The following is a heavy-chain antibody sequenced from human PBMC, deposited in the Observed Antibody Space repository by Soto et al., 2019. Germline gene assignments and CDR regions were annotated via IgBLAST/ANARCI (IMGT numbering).Heavy chain of an antibody. CDR1: GDTFSSYA. CDR3: ARGDAYSNPLDY. CDR2: IIPIFGTA. Sequence: SVKVYCKTSGDTFSSYAIICVRHAPGQGLEWMGGIIPIFGTANYAQKFQGRVTITADGSTSTAYMELSSLRSEDTAVYYCARGDAYSNPLDYWGQGTLVTVSS. D-gene: IGHD4-4*01. V-gene: IGHV1-69*13. J-gene: IGHJ4*02.